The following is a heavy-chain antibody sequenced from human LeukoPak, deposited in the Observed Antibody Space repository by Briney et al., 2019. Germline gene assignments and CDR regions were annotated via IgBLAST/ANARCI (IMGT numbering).Heavy chain of an antibody. CDR2: ISGSGGIT. J-gene: IGHJ4*02. Sequence: PGGSLLLSCTASGFAFSTYGMGWARRAPGKGLEWVSVISGSGGITHYADSVKGRFTISRDNSKNTLYLQMDSLRAEDTAVYYCAKDYVQLKVFDYWGQGALVAVGS. CDR1: GFAFSTYG. V-gene: IGHV3-23*01. CDR3: AKDYVQLKVFDY. D-gene: IGHD1-1*01.